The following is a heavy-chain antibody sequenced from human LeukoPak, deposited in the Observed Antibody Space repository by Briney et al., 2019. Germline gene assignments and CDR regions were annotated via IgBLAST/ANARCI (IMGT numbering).Heavy chain of an antibody. CDR1: GFTVSSNY. Sequence: GGSLRLSCAASGFTVSSNYISWVRQAPGKGLEWVSVIYSGGSTYYADSVKGRFTISRDNSKNTLYLQMNSLRAEDTAVYYCAKNYDSSGYYADDYWGQGTLDTVSS. J-gene: IGHJ4*02. D-gene: IGHD3-22*01. V-gene: IGHV3-66*01. CDR3: AKNYDSSGYYADDY. CDR2: IYSGGST.